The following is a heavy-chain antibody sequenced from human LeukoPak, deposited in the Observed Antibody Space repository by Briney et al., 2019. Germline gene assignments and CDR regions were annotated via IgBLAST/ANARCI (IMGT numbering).Heavy chain of an antibody. CDR2: IYYSGST. V-gene: IGHV4-59*01. Sequence: SETLSLTCTVSGGSISSYYWSWIRQPPGKGLEWIGYIYYSGSTNYNPSLKSRVIISVDTSKNQFSLKLSSVTAADTAVYYCASAGYSSGWYGWFDPWGQGTLVTVSS. CDR1: GGSISSYY. CDR3: ASAGYSSGWYGWFDP. D-gene: IGHD6-19*01. J-gene: IGHJ5*02.